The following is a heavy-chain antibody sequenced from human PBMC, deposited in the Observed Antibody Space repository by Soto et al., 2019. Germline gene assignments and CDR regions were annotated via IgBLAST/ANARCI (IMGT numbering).Heavy chain of an antibody. CDR1: GYTFTMYP. CDR2: INAGNGDT. V-gene: IGHV1-3*01. CDR3: ARDWTHYDSSGPGDY. Sequence: GASVKVSCKASGYTFTMYPMHWVVQSPLQGLDWMGWINAGNGDTKYSQKFQGRVTITRDTSANTVYMELSSLRSEDTAVFYCARDWTHYDSSGPGDYWGQGTLVTVSS. D-gene: IGHD3-22*01. J-gene: IGHJ4*02.